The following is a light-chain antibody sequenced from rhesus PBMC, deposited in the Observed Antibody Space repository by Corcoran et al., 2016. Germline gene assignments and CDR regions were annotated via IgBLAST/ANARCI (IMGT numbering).Light chain of an antibody. CDR3: QQYTSRPWT. CDR1: QGISSW. J-gene: IGKJ1*01. Sequence: DIQMTQSPSSLSASVGDTVTITCRASQGISSWLAWYQQKPGKAPKLLIYKASSLQSGCPSRFSGSGSGTDFTLTISSLQSEDVATYYCQQYTSRPWTFGQGTKVEIK. V-gene: IGKV1-22*01. CDR2: KAS.